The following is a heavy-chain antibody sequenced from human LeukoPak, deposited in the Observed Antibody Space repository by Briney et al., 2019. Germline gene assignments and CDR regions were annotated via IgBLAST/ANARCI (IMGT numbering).Heavy chain of an antibody. D-gene: IGHD1-26*01. Sequence: GGSLRLSCAASGFTLSDYYMSWIRQAPGKGLEWVSYISSSGSTIYYADSVKGRFTISSDNAKNSLYLQMNSLRAEDTAVYYCAREYSESYLTGAFDYWGQGTLVTVSS. J-gene: IGHJ4*02. CDR2: ISSSGSTI. CDR3: AREYSESYLTGAFDY. V-gene: IGHV3-11*01. CDR1: GFTLSDYY.